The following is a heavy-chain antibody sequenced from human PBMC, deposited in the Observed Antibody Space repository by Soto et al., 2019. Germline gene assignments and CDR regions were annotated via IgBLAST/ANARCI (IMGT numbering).Heavy chain of an antibody. Sequence: PETLSLTCTVSDGSVSGYYGSWIRQPPGKGLGWIGYISYSGNTNYNRSLKAGSTLSRETSKNQFSLKVSSVTAADTAVYYCGRLKEGATIFDYWGQGTLVTVSS. CDR2: ISYSGNT. D-gene: IGHD1-26*01. CDR3: GRLKEGATIFDY. J-gene: IGHJ4*02. V-gene: IGHV4-59*02. CDR1: DGSVSGYY.